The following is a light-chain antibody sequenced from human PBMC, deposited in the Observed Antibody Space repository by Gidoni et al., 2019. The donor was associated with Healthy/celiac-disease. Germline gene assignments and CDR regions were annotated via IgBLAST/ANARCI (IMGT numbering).Light chain of an antibody. V-gene: IGLV1-40*01. J-gene: IGLJ2*01. CDR2: GNS. CDR1: SSNIGAGYD. Sequence: QSVLTQPPSVSVAPGQRVTISCTGSSSNIGAGYDVHWYQQLPGKAPKLLIYGNSNRPSGVPDRFSGSKSGTSASLAITGLQAEDEADYYCQSYDSSLSGVVFGGGTKLTVL. CDR3: QSYDSSLSGVV.